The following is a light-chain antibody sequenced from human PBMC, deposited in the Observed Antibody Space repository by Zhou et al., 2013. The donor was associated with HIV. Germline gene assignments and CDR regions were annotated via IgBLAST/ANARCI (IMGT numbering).Light chain of an antibody. V-gene: IGKV2-28*01. CDR2: LGS. CDR1: HSLSYSNGYNY. CDR3: MQTLQTSIT. J-gene: IGKJ5*01. Sequence: DIVMTQSPLSLPVTPGEPASISCRSNHSLSYSNGYNYLDWYLQKPGQSPQLLIYLGSNRASGVPDRFSGSGSGTDYTLKISRVEAEDVGVYYCMQTLQTSITFGQGTRLEIK.